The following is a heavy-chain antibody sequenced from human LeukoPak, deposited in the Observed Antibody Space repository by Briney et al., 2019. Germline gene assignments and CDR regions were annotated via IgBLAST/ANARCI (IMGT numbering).Heavy chain of an antibody. D-gene: IGHD3-16*01. CDR1: GVSISSYY. V-gene: IGHV4-59*12. Sequence: PLETLSLTCTVSGVSISSYYWSWIRQPPGKGLEWIGYIYYSGSTNYNPSLKSRVTISVGNSKNQFSLKLSSVTAADTAVYYCARGGTDYDYVWGPPHWFDPWGQGALVTVSS. J-gene: IGHJ5*02. CDR2: IYYSGST. CDR3: ARGGTDYDYVWGPPHWFDP.